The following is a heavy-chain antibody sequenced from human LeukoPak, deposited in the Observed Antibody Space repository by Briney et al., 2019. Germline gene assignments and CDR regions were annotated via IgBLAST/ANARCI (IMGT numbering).Heavy chain of an antibody. V-gene: IGHV4-30-2*01. CDR1: GGSISSGGYS. CDR2: IYHSGST. Sequence: PSQTLSLTCAVSGGSISSGGYSWSWIRHPPGKGLEWIGYIYHSGSTYYNPSLKSRVTISVDRSKNQFSLKLSSVTAADTAVYYCARADIRSGYYPAHFDYWGQGTLVTVSS. D-gene: IGHD3-22*01. CDR3: ARADIRSGYYPAHFDY. J-gene: IGHJ4*02.